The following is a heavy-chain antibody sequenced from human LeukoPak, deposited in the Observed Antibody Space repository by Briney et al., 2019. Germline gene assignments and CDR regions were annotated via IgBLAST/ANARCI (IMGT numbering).Heavy chain of an antibody. J-gene: IGHJ4*02. V-gene: IGHV4-4*07. CDR2: LDSSGST. D-gene: IGHD2-21*01. CDR3: ARGTSCGSKCFFDY. Sequence: PSETLSLTCKVSGGSISGYYWSWIRQPAGKGLEWIGRLDSSGSTNYNSSLKSRVTMSIDRSQFSLRLTSVTAADTAIYYCARGTSCGSKCFFDYWGQGILVTVFS. CDR1: GGSISGYY.